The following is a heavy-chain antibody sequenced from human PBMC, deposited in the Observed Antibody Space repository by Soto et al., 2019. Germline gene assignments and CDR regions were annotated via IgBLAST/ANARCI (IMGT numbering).Heavy chain of an antibody. CDR2: ISGSGGST. D-gene: IGHD3-10*01. J-gene: IGHJ6*02. V-gene: IGHV3-23*01. CDR1: GFTFSSYA. CDR3: AKVTVPGELLGWGYYYYGMDV. Sequence: GSLRLSCAASGFTFSSYAMSWVRQAPGKGLEWVSAISGSGGSTYYADSVKGRFTISRDNSKNTLYLQMNSLRAEDTAIYYCAKVTVPGELLGWGYYYYGMDVWGQGTTVTVSS.